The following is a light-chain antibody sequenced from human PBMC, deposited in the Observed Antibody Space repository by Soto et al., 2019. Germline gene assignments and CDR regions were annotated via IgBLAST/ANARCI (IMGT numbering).Light chain of an antibody. V-gene: IGKV1-5*01. CDR2: DAS. J-gene: IGKJ1*01. CDR1: QSISSW. Sequence: DIQMTQSPSTLSASVGDRVTITCRASQSISSWLAWYQQKPGKVPKLLIYDASSLESGVPSRFSGSGSGTEFTLTISSLQPDDFATYYCQQYKSYSWTFGQGTKVEIK. CDR3: QQYKSYSWT.